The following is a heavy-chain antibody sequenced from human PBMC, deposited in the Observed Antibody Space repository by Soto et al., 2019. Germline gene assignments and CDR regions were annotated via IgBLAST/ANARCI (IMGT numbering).Heavy chain of an antibody. J-gene: IGHJ3*02. CDR1: GYSFTSYW. CDR3: ARRVSTVVTPGAFDI. V-gene: IGHV5-51*01. Sequence: PGETLKISCKGSGYSFTSYWIGWVRQMPGKGLEWMGIIYPGDSDTRYSPSFQGQVTISADKSISTAYLQWSSLKASDTAMYYCARRVSTVVTPGAFDIWGQGTMVTVS. D-gene: IGHD2-21*02. CDR2: IYPGDSDT.